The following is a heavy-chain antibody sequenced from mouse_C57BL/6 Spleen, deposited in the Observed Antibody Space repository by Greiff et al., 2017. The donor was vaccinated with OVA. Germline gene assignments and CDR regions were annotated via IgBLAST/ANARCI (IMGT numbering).Heavy chain of an antibody. J-gene: IGHJ2*01. Sequence: VQLQQSGPELVKPGASVKISCKASGYSFTGYYMNWVKQSPEKSLEWIGEINPSTGGTTYNQKFKAKATLTVDKSSSTAYMQLKSLTSEDSAVYYCARWGTTVAGGFDYWGQGTTLTVSS. CDR1: GYSFTGYY. D-gene: IGHD1-1*01. V-gene: IGHV1-42*01. CDR2: INPSTGGT. CDR3: ARWGTTVAGGFDY.